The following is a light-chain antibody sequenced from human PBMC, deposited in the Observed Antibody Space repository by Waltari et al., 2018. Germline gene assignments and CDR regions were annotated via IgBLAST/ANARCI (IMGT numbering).Light chain of an antibody. Sequence: QSVLTQPPSVSGTPGQRVTISCSGSTPNIGAGPDLPWYQHLPGPAPKLLIYGNNNRPSGVPDRFSGSKSGTSASLAITGLQADDEADYFCQSFDNMLSGGVVFGGGTKLAVL. J-gene: IGLJ2*01. CDR3: QSFDNMLSGGVV. CDR1: TPNIGAGPD. V-gene: IGLV1-40*01. CDR2: GNN.